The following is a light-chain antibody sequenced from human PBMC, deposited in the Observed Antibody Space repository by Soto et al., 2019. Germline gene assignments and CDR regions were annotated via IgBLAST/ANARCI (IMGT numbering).Light chain of an antibody. CDR2: GAS. V-gene: IGKV1-39*01. CDR1: QTISSY. CDR3: QQTYTTPWT. Sequence: DIQMTQSPSSLSASVGDRVTLTCRASQTISSYLDWYQQKAGQAPKLLIYGASSLQSGVPARFSASGSGTEFTVTISSLQPEDFATYYCQQTYTTPWTFGQGTKVEIK. J-gene: IGKJ1*01.